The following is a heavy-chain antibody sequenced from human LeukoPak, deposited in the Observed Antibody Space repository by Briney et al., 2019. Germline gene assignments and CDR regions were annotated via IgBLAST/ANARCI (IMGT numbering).Heavy chain of an antibody. CDR3: AKDFRMVYAIPGGLGMDV. CDR1: GFTFSSYG. J-gene: IGHJ6*02. D-gene: IGHD2-8*01. Sequence: GGSLRLSCAASGFTFSSYGMHWVRQAPGKGLEWVAVISYDGSNKYYADSVKGRFTTSRDNSKNTLYLQMNSLRAEDTAVYYCAKDFRMVYAIPGGLGMDVWGQGTTVTVSS. CDR2: ISYDGSNK. V-gene: IGHV3-30*18.